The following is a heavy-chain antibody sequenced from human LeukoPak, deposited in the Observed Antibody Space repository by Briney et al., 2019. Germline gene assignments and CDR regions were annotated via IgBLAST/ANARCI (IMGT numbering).Heavy chain of an antibody. D-gene: IGHD6-19*01. CDR1: GYSFTSYW. V-gene: IGHV5-51*01. CDR3: ASWGYSSGWYDAFDI. CDR2: IYPGDSDT. J-gene: IGHJ3*02. Sequence: GESLKISCKGSGYSFTSYWIGWVRQMPGKGLEWMGIIYPGDSDTRYSPSFQGQVTISADKSISTAYLQRSSLKASDTAMYYCASWGYSSGWYDAFDIWGQGTMVTVSS.